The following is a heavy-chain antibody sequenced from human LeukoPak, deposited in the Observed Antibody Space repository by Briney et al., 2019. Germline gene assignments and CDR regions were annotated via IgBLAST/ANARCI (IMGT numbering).Heavy chain of an antibody. V-gene: IGHV3-30*02. CDR3: VKDKSSSSSAGLKYYFDY. D-gene: IGHD6-6*01. CDR1: GFTFSSYG. J-gene: IGHJ4*02. CDR2: IRYDGSNK. Sequence: QPGGSLRLSCAASGFTFSSYGMHWVRQAPGKGLEWVAFIRYDGSNKYYADSVKGRFTISRDNSQNTLYLQMNSLRAEDTAVYYCVKDKSSSSSAGLKYYFDYWGQGTLVTVSS.